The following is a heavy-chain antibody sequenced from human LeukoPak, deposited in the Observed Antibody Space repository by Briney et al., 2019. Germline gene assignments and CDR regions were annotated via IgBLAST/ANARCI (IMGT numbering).Heavy chain of an antibody. CDR3: ARVVTVGAQDY. V-gene: IGHV4-34*01. CDR1: GGSFSGYY. D-gene: IGHD1-26*01. CDR2: INHSGST. J-gene: IGHJ4*02. Sequence: PSETLSLTCAVYGGSFSGYYWSWIRQPPGKGLEWIGEINHSGSTNYNPSLKSRVTISVDTSKNQFSLKLSSVTAADTAVYYCARVVTVGAQDYWGQGTLVTVSS.